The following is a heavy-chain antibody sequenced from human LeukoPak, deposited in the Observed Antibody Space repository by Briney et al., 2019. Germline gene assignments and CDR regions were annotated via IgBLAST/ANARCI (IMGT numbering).Heavy chain of an antibody. CDR2: IYHSGST. CDR3: ARQGGEDYDILTGYYKVVWFDP. Sequence: KPSETLSLTCAVSGYSISSGYYWGWIRQPPGKGLEWIGSIYHSGSTYYNPSLKSRVTISVDTSKNQFSLKLSSVTAADTAVYYCARQGGEDYDILTGYYKVVWFDPWGQGTLVTVSS. V-gene: IGHV4-38-2*01. D-gene: IGHD3-9*01. J-gene: IGHJ5*02. CDR1: GYSISSGYY.